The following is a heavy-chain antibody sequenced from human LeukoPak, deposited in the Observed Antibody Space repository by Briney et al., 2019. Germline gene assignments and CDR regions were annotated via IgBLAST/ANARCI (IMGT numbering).Heavy chain of an antibody. Sequence: GGSLRLSCAASGFTFSSYSMNWVRQAPGKGLEWVSYISSSSSTIYYADSVKGRFTISRDNAKNSLYLQMNSLRAEDTAVYYCARQGYCSGGSCYKLDYWGQGTLVTVSS. V-gene: IGHV3-48*01. CDR3: ARQGYCSGGSCYKLDY. D-gene: IGHD2-15*01. CDR1: GFTFSSYS. CDR2: ISSSSSTI. J-gene: IGHJ4*02.